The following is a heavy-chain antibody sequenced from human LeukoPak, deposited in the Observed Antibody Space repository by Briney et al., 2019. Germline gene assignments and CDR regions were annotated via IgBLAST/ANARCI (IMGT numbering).Heavy chain of an antibody. J-gene: IGHJ4*02. CDR3: ARDGGDGYPGTYDY. V-gene: IGHV3-21*01. CDR2: ISSSSSYI. D-gene: IGHD5-24*01. CDR1: GFTFSSYS. Sequence: GGSLRLSCAASGFTFSSYSMNWVRQAPGKGLEWVSSISSSSSYIYYADSVKGRFTISRDNAKNSLYLQMNSLRAEDTAVYYCARDGGDGYPGTYDYWGQGTLVTVSS.